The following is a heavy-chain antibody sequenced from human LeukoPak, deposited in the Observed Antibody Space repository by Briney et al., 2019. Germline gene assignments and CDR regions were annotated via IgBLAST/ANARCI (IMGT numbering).Heavy chain of an antibody. V-gene: IGHV4-61*01. CDR1: GGSVSSGSYY. D-gene: IGHD3-9*01. CDR2: IYYSGST. CDR3: ASQLRYFDWLLRFDY. Sequence: SETLSLICTVSGGSVSSGSYYWSWIRQPPGKGLEWIGYIYYSGSTNYNPSLKSRVTTSVDTSKNQFSLKLSSVTAADTAVYYCASQLRYFDWLLRFDYWGQGTLVTVSS. J-gene: IGHJ4*02.